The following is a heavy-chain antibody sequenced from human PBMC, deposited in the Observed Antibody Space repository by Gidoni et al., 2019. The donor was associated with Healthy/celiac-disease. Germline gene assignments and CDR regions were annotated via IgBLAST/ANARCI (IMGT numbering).Heavy chain of an antibody. CDR2: IKSKTDGGTT. CDR1: GFTFSNSW. V-gene: IGHV3-15*01. Sequence: EVQLVESGGGLVQPGGSLRLSCAASGFTFSNSWMSWVRQAPGKGLEWVGRIKSKTDGGTTEYAAPVKGRFTISRDDSKNTLYLQMNSLKTEDTAVYYCTTGRCSGGSCLFDYWGQGTLVTVSS. D-gene: IGHD2-15*01. CDR3: TTGRCSGGSCLFDY. J-gene: IGHJ4*02.